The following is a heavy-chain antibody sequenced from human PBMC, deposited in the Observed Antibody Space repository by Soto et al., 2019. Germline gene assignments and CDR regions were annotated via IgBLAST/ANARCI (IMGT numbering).Heavy chain of an antibody. CDR3: ARIGNPDASLYFDY. Sequence: QVQLQESGPGLVKPSQTLSLTCTVSGGSISIGVYYWNWIRQHPGKGLEWIGYTYHTGSTYYNPSLDSRATISVDPSKNQVSLTLSSVTAAVTAVYYCARIGNPDASLYFDYWGQGTLVTVSS. J-gene: IGHJ4*02. CDR1: GGSISIGVYY. V-gene: IGHV4-31*03. CDR2: TYHTGST.